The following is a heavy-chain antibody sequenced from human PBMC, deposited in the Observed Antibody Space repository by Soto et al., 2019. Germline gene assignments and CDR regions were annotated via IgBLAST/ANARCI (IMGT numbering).Heavy chain of an antibody. Sequence: SETLSLTGTVSGGSMSSNDCTWIRQSPWKGLEWIGYIYYTGSTKYDPSLKSRVTISLDPSKNQFSLRLTSVTSADTAVYYCARGGSYGEFFDYWGQGAQVTVSS. CDR3: ARGGSYGEFFDY. CDR1: GGSMSSND. V-gene: IGHV4-59*01. D-gene: IGHD1-26*01. J-gene: IGHJ4*02. CDR2: IYYTGST.